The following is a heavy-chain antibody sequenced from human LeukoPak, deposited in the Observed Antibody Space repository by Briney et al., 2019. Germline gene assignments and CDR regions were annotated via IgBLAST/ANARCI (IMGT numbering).Heavy chain of an antibody. CDR1: GYSFTSYW. CDR2: IYPGDSDT. V-gene: IGHV5-51*01. CDR3: AKSRSTYHFDY. Sequence: GESLKISCQGSGYSFTSYWIVWVREMPGKGLEWMGIIYPGDSDTRYSPSFQGQVTISADKSISTAYLQWSSLKASDTAMYFCAKSRSTYHFDYWGQGTLVTVSS. J-gene: IGHJ4*02. D-gene: IGHD2-2*01.